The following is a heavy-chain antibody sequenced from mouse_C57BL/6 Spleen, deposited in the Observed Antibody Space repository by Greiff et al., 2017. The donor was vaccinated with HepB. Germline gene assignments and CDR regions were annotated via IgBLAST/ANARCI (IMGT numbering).Heavy chain of an antibody. Sequence: EVKLVDSGGGLVQSGRSLRLSCATSGFTFSDFYMEWVRQAPGKGLEWIAASRNEANDYTTEYSASVKGRFIVSRDTSQSILYRQMNALRAEDTAIYYCARDGGGKKGYAMDYWGQGTSVTGSS. CDR2: SRNEANDYTT. CDR3: ARDGGGKKGYAMDY. V-gene: IGHV7-1*01. J-gene: IGHJ4*01. D-gene: IGHD1-1*02. CDR1: GFTFSDFY.